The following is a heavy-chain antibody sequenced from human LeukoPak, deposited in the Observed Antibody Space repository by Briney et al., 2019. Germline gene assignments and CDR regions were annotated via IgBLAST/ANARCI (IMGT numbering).Heavy chain of an antibody. J-gene: IGHJ4*02. Sequence: SETLSLTCTVSGGSISSSYYWGWIRQPPGKGLEWIANIYYSGSTYYNPSLKSRVTISVDTSKNQFSLKLSSVTAADTAVYYCARQGSWFPFDYWGQGTLVTVSS. V-gene: IGHV4-39*07. CDR1: GGSISSSYY. CDR2: IYYSGST. D-gene: IGHD6-13*01. CDR3: ARQGSWFPFDY.